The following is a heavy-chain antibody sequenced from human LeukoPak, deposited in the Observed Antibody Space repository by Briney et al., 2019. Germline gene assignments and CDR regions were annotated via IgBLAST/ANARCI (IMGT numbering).Heavy chain of an antibody. CDR1: GFTFSSDW. Sequence: GGSLRLSCAVSGFTFSSDWMTWVRQAPGKGLEWVANIKEDGSESYYVDSVKGRFTISRDNTKNSLYLQMNSLRAEDTAVYHCARFPRDPWRFDYWGQGTLVTVSS. CDR3: ARFPRDPWRFDY. J-gene: IGHJ4*02. CDR2: IKEDGSES. V-gene: IGHV3-7*03. D-gene: IGHD5-12*01.